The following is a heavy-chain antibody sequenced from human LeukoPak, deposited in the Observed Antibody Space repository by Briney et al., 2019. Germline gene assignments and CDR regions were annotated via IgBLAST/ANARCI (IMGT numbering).Heavy chain of an antibody. Sequence: GGSLRLSCEASGFTFTDHYMSWVRQAPGRGLEWVAYINTRRTYTNYADSVRGRFIISRDNAKNTLSLQMNSLRAEDTALYYCAKGGPYSDSSQSWFAPWGQGTLVTVSS. J-gene: IGHJ5*02. CDR3: AKGGPYSDSSQSWFAP. V-gene: IGHV3-11*05. CDR2: INTRRTYT. CDR1: GFTFTDHY. D-gene: IGHD6-13*01.